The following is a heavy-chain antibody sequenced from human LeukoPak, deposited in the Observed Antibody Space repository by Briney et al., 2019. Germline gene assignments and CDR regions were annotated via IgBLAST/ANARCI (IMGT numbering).Heavy chain of an antibody. CDR3: ARDDFWSGYDY. CDR2: INSDGSST. Sequence: PGGSLRLSCAASGFTFSSYWMHWVRRAPGKGLVWVSRINSDGSSTSYADSVKGRFTISRDNAKNTLYLQMNSLRAEDTAVYYCARDDFWSGYDYWGQGTLVTVSS. J-gene: IGHJ4*02. V-gene: IGHV3-74*01. D-gene: IGHD3-3*01. CDR1: GFTFSSYW.